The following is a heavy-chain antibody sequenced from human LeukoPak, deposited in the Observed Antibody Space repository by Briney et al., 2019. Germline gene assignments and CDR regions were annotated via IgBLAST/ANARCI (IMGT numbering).Heavy chain of an antibody. CDR3: ARHWDLGYSSSWYFDY. CDR1: GGSLSSYY. CDR2: IYYSGST. J-gene: IGHJ4*02. V-gene: IGHV4-59*08. Sequence: SETLSLTCTVSGGSLSSYYSSWIRQPPGKGLEWIGYIYYSGSTNYNPSLKSRVTISVDTSKNQFSLKLSSVTAADTAVYYCARHWDLGYSSSWYFDYWGQGTLVTVSS. D-gene: IGHD6-13*01.